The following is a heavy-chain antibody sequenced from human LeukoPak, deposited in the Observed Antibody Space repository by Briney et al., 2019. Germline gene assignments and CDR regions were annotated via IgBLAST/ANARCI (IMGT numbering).Heavy chain of an antibody. CDR2: IYYSGIT. CDR1: GVSIYISTYY. V-gene: IGHV4-39*01. Sequence: PSETLSLTCTVSGVSIYISTYYWVWIRQPPGKGLEWIGSIYYSGITHYNPSLKSRVTISVDTSKNQFSLNLSSVTAADTAVYYCATEQWLVPGHFDYWGQGTLVTVSS. CDR3: ATEQWLVPGHFDY. D-gene: IGHD6-19*01. J-gene: IGHJ4*02.